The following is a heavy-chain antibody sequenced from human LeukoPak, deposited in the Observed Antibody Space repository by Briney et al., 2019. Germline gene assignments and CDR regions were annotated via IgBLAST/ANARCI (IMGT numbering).Heavy chain of an antibody. V-gene: IGHV4-34*01. J-gene: IGHJ4*02. CDR1: GGSFSGYY. Sequence: SETLSLTCAVYGGSFSGYYWSWIRQPPGKGLEWIGEINHSGSTNHNPSLKSRVTISVDTSKNQFSLKLSSVTAADTAVYYCASLRGYSYGYWDYWGQGTLVTVSS. CDR2: INHSGST. D-gene: IGHD5-18*01. CDR3: ASLRGYSYGYWDY.